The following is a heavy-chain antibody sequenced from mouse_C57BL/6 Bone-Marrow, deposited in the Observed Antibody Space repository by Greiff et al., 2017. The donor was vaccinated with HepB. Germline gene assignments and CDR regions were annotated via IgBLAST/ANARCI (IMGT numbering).Heavy chain of an antibody. D-gene: IGHD1-1*01. CDR1: GYTFTDYE. Sequence: VQLQQSGAELVRPGASVTLSCKASGYTFTDYEMHWVKQTPVHGLEWIGAIDPETGGTAYNQKFKGKAILTADKSSSTAYMVRRSLTSEDSAVYYCTRRHTVALDYWGQGTTLTVSS. J-gene: IGHJ2*01. CDR3: TRRHTVALDY. V-gene: IGHV1-15*01. CDR2: IDPETGGT.